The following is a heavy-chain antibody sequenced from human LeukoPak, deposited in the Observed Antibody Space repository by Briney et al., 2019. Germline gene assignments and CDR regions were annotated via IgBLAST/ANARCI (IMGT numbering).Heavy chain of an antibody. D-gene: IGHD6-6*01. CDR2: ISSSSSYI. Sequence: GGSLRLSCAASGFTFSSYSMNWVRQAPGKGLEWVSSISSSSSYIYYADSVKGRFTISRDNAKNSLYLQMNSLRAEDTAVYYCASPSATPYGSSGGFDYWGQGTLVTVSS. CDR1: GFTFSSYS. CDR3: ASPSATPYGSSGGFDY. J-gene: IGHJ4*02. V-gene: IGHV3-21*01.